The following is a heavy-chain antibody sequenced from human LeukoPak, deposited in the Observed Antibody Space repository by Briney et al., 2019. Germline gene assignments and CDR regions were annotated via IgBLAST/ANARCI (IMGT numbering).Heavy chain of an antibody. V-gene: IGHV1-46*01. CDR1: GYTFTSYY. D-gene: IGHD5-18*01. CDR3: ARWAVDTRGGDYFDY. CDR2: INPSGGST. Sequence: ASVKVSCKASGYTFTSYYMHWVRQAPGQGLEWMGIINPSGGSTSYAQKFQGRVTMTRDMSTSTVYMELSSLRSEDTAVYYCARWAVDTRGGDYFDYWGQGTLVTVSS. J-gene: IGHJ4*02.